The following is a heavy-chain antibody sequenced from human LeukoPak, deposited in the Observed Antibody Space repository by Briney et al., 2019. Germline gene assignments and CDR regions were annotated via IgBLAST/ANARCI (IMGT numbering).Heavy chain of an antibody. D-gene: IGHD3-22*01. CDR2: IYSGGST. V-gene: IGHV3-53*01. Sequence: PGGSLRLSCAVFGLTFSNYGMHWVRQAPGKGLEWVSVIYSGGSTYYADSVKGRFTISRDNSKNTLYLQMNSLRAEDTAVYYCARDYYDSSVGGDYWGQGTLVTVSS. J-gene: IGHJ4*02. CDR3: ARDYYDSSVGGDY. CDR1: GLTFSNYG.